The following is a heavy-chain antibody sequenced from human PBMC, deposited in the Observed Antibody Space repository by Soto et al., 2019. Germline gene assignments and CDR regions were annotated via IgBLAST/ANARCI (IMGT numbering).Heavy chain of an antibody. J-gene: IGHJ5*02. D-gene: IGHD1-26*01. CDR1: GFTFENFG. CDR3: AKNQGVELVPLATVDWFDP. Sequence: PGGSLRLSCAASGFTFENFGMSWVRQAPGKGLERISSISGSGLNKYYADSVKGRFTISRDNSKNTVYLELSNLRAEDTAVYHCAKNQGVELVPLATVDWFDPWGQGSVVTVTS. CDR2: ISGSGLNK. V-gene: IGHV3-23*01.